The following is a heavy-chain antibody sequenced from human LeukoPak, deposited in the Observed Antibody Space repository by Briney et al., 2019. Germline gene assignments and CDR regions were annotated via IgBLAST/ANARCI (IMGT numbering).Heavy chain of an antibody. Sequence: GASVKVSCKASGYTFTGYYVHWVRQAPGQDLEWMGWINPNSGGTNYAQRFQGRVTMTRDTSISTAYMELYSLRSDDTAVYYCAATRAYLGELSFPGYWGQGTLVTVSS. CDR1: GYTFTGYY. CDR3: AATRAYLGELSFPGY. CDR2: INPNSGGT. V-gene: IGHV1-2*02. D-gene: IGHD3-16*02. J-gene: IGHJ4*02.